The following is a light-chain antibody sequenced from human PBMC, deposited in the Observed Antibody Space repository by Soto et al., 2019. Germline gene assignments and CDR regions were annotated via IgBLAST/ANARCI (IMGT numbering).Light chain of an antibody. CDR2: STN. V-gene: IGLV8-61*01. CDR1: SGSVSTSYY. J-gene: IGLJ3*02. Sequence: QTVVTQEPSFSMSPGGTVTLTCGLSSGSVSTSYYPSWYQQTPGQAPRTLIYSTNTRSSGVPDRFSGSILGNKAALTITGAQADDESDYYCVLYMGSSWVFGGGTKLTVL. CDR3: VLYMGSSWV.